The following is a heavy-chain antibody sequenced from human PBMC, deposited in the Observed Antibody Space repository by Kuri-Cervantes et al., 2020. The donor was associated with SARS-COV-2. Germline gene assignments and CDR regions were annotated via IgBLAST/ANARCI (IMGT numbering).Heavy chain of an antibody. CDR1: GFTVSSNY. Sequence: ESLKISCAASGFTVSSNYMSWVRQAPGKGLEWVSVICSGGSTYYADSVKGRFTISRDNSKNTLYLQMNSLRAEDTAVYYCAKGPVGATGAFDIWGQGTMVTVSS. D-gene: IGHD1-26*01. CDR3: AKGPVGATGAFDI. J-gene: IGHJ3*02. V-gene: IGHV3-53*01. CDR2: ICSGGST.